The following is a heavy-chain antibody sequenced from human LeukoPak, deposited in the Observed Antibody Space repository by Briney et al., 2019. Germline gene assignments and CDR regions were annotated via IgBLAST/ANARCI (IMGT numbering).Heavy chain of an antibody. D-gene: IGHD1-26*01. V-gene: IGHV4-34*01. CDR3: ARGPTYSGSLDY. Sequence: SETLSLTCAVYGGSFSGYYWSWIRQPPGKGLEWIGEINHSGSTNYNPSLKSRVTISVDTSKNQFSLKLSSVTAADTAVYYCARGPTYSGSLDYWGQGTLVTASS. CDR1: GGSFSGYY. CDR2: INHSGST. J-gene: IGHJ4*02.